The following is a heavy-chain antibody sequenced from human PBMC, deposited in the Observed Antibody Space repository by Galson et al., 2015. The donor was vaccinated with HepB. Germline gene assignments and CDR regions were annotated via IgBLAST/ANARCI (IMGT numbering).Heavy chain of an antibody. D-gene: IGHD3-22*01. Sequence: SLRLSCAASGFTFSSYSMNWVRQAPGKGLEWVSYISSSSSTIYYADSVKGRFTISRDNAKNSLYLQMNSLRDEDTAVYYCARGYYYDSSGYYKDDAFDIWGQGTMVTVSS. CDR2: ISSSSSTI. CDR1: GFTFSSYS. V-gene: IGHV3-48*02. J-gene: IGHJ3*02. CDR3: ARGYYYDSSGYYKDDAFDI.